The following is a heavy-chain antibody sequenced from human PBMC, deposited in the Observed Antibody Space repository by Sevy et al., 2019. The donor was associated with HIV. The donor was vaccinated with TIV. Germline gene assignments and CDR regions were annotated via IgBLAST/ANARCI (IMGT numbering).Heavy chain of an antibody. J-gene: IGHJ3*02. D-gene: IGHD4-17*01. V-gene: IGHV3-30*02. Sequence: GGSLRLSCAASTFDFSSSGMNWVRQAPGKGLEWVTFIRYDGTTKYYRDSVKGRFTISRDNSKNTEYLQMNSLRPEDTATYYCARLGSTTVTTSDAFDIWGQGTTVTVSS. CDR1: TFDFSSSG. CDR2: IRYDGTTK. CDR3: ARLGSTTVTTSDAFDI.